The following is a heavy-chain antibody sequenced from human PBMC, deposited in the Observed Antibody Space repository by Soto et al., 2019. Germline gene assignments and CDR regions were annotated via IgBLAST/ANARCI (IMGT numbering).Heavy chain of an antibody. CDR3: ARDIPSPRGEYGSATGYYYYYYGMDV. Sequence: GASVKVSCKASGYTFTSYAMHWVRQAPGQRLEWMGWINAGNGNTKYSQKFQGRVTITRDTSASTAYMGLSSLRSEDTAVYYCARDIPSPRGEYGSATGYYYYYYGMDVWGQGTMVTVSS. CDR2: INAGNGNT. V-gene: IGHV1-3*01. J-gene: IGHJ6*02. D-gene: IGHD3-10*01. CDR1: GYTFTSYA.